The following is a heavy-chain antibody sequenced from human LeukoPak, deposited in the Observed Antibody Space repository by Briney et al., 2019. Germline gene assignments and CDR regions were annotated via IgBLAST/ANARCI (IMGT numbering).Heavy chain of an antibody. V-gene: IGHV3-23*01. D-gene: IGHD2-2*02. CDR1: GFTFSSYA. Sequence: GGSLRLSCAASGFTFSSYAMSWVRQAPGKGLEWVSAISGSGGSTYYADSVKGRFTISRDNSKNTLYLQMNSLRAEDTAVYYCAKGVVPAVIRLTLLDWGQGTLVTVSS. J-gene: IGHJ1*01. CDR2: ISGSGGST. CDR3: AKGVVPAVIRLTLLD.